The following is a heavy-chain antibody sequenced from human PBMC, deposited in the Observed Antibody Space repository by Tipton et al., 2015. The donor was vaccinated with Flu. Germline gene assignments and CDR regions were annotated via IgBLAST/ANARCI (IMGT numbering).Heavy chain of an antibody. Sequence: TLSLTCTVSGGSIINTDYYWGWIRQPPGQGLEWVASIYHTGTTYYNPSLKSRVSISVDTSKNQFSLKLTSVTAADTAVYYCARSRLLRVFDYWGQGTLVAVSS. CDR2: IYHTGTT. V-gene: IGHV4-39*01. D-gene: IGHD6-25*01. CDR3: ARSRLLRVFDY. CDR1: GGSIINTDYY. J-gene: IGHJ4*02.